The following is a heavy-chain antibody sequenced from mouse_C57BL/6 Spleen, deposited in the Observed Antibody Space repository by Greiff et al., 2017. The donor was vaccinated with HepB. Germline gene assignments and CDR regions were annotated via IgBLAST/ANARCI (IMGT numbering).Heavy chain of an antibody. CDR1: GFTFSSYA. CDR2: ISDGGSYT. V-gene: IGHV5-4*01. D-gene: IGHD2-4*01. CDR3: ARGGSYYDYPSWFAY. J-gene: IGHJ3*01. Sequence: EVQLVESGGGLVKPGGSLKLSCAASGFTFSSYAMSWVRQTPEKRLEWVATISDGGSYTYYPDNVKGRFTISRDNAKNNLYLQMSHLKSDDTAMYYCARGGSYYDYPSWFAYWGQGTLVTVSA.